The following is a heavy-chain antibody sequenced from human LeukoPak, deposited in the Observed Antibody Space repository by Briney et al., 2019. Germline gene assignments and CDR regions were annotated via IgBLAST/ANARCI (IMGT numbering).Heavy chain of an antibody. J-gene: IGHJ4*02. CDR2: IYYSGST. CDR3: ARMGYYDYVWGSYPTLVDY. CDR1: GGSISSYY. Sequence: PSETLSLTCTVSGGSISSYYWSWIRQPPGRGLEWIGYIYYSGSTNYNPSLKSRVTISVDTSKNQFSLKLSSVTAADTAVYYCARMGYYDYVWGSYPTLVDYWGQGTLVTVSS. D-gene: IGHD3-16*02. V-gene: IGHV4-59*01.